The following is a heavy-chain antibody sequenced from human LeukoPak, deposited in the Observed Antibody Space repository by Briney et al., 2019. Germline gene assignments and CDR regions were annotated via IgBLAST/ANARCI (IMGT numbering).Heavy chain of an antibody. CDR1: GFTFSSYS. V-gene: IGHV3-21*01. D-gene: IGHD5-18*01. CDR2: ISSSSYI. Sequence: PGGSLRLSCAASGFTFSSYSMNWVRQAPGKGLEWVSSISSSSYIYYADSVKGRFTISRDNAKNSLYLQMNSLRAEHTAVYYCAKNCYSYGHCNWGQGTLVSVSS. CDR3: AKNCYSYGHCN. J-gene: IGHJ4*02.